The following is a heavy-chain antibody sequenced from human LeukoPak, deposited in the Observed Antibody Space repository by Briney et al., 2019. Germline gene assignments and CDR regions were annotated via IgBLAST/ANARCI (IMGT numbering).Heavy chain of an antibody. CDR1: GGTFSSYA. D-gene: IGHD2-15*01. V-gene: IGHV1-69*01. Sequence: GASVKVSCKASGGTFSSYAISWVRQAPGQGLEWMGGIIPIFGTANYAQKFQGRVTITADESTSTAYMELSSLRSEDTAVYYCARARSGGSCPLYWGQGTLVTISS. CDR2: IIPIFGTA. CDR3: ARARSGGSCPLY. J-gene: IGHJ4*02.